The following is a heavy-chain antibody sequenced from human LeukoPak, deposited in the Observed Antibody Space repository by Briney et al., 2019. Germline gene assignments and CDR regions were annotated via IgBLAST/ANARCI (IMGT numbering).Heavy chain of an antibody. J-gene: IGHJ6*03. CDR2: MYYSESA. V-gene: IGHV4-59*01. CDR1: GGSISNNF. Sequence: SETLSLTCTVSGGSISNNFWTWIRQPPGKGLECIGFMYYSESASYNPSLNSRVTVSVDKSKNQISLKLTSVTAADTAVYYCARFPASAEYRHYYHMDVWGKGTTVTVSS. D-gene: IGHD6-25*01. CDR3: ARFPASAEYRHYYHMDV.